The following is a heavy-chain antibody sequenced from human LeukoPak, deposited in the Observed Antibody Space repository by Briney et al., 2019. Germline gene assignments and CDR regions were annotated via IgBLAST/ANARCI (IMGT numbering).Heavy chain of an antibody. J-gene: IGHJ4*02. V-gene: IGHV3-30-3*01. CDR3: ARDLTMLAASVAGLFDY. CDR2: ISYDGSNK. CDR1: GFTLSSYA. D-gene: IGHD6-19*01. Sequence: GGSLRLSCAASGFTLSSYAMHWVRQAPGKGLEWVAVISYDGSNKYYADSVKGRFTISRDNSKNTLYLQMNSLRAEDTAVYYCARDLTMLAASVAGLFDYWGQGTPVTVSS.